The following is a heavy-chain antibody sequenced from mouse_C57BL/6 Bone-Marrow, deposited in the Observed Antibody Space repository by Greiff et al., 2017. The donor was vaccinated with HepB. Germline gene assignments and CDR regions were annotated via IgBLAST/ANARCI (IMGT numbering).Heavy chain of an antibody. CDR3: ARWITTVVATGRFAD. V-gene: IGHV1-7*01. J-gene: IGHJ3*01. D-gene: IGHD1-1*01. CDR1: GYTFTSYW. CDR2: INPSSGYT. Sequence: QVQLQQSGAELAKPGASVKLSCKASGYTFTSYWMHWVKQRPGQGLEWIGYINPSSGYTKYNQKFKDKATLTADKSSSTAYMQLSSLTYEDSAVYYCARWITTVVATGRFADWGQGTLVSVSA.